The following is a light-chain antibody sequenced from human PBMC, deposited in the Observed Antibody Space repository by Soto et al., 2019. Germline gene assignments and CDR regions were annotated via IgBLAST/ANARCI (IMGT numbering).Light chain of an antibody. J-gene: IGKJ1*01. CDR2: KAS. Sequence: DIQMTQSPSTLSASVGDRVTITCRASQSISSWLAWYQQKPGKAPKLLIYKASSLESGAPSRFSGSGSGTEFTLTISSLQPDDSATYYCQQYSSYWTFGKGTKV. CDR3: QQYSSYWT. V-gene: IGKV1-5*03. CDR1: QSISSW.